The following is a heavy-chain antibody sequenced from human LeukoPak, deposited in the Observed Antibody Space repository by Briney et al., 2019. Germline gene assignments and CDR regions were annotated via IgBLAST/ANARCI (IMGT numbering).Heavy chain of an antibody. D-gene: IGHD3-22*01. CDR1: GFSFRYYA. CDR2: ISFNGGDE. J-gene: IGHJ4*02. Sequence: PGGSLRLSCAASGFSFRYYAMHWVRQAPGKGLEWMAVISFNGGDEYYADSVKGRFTISRDNSKNTLYLHMNSLRAEDTALYYCARDDYYDSSGYYLPLDYWRQGTLVTVSS. CDR3: ARDDYYDSSGYYLPLDY. V-gene: IGHV3-30*04.